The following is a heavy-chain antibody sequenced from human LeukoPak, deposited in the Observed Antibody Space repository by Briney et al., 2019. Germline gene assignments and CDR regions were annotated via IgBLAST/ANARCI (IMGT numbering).Heavy chain of an antibody. CDR3: ARRRYYDFWSGLQGYFDY. D-gene: IGHD3-3*01. CDR2: IYYSGST. V-gene: IGHV4-39*01. Sequence: SETLSLTCTVSGGSISSSSYYWGWIRQPPGKGLEWIGSIYYSGSTYYNPSLKSRVTISVDTSKNQFSLKLSSVTAADTAVYYCARRRYYDFWSGLQGYFDYWGQGTLVTVSS. J-gene: IGHJ4*02. CDR1: GGSISSSSYY.